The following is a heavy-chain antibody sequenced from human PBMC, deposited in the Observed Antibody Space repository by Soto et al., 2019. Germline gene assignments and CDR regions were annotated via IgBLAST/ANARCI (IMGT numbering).Heavy chain of an antibody. CDR2: INHSGST. D-gene: IGHD3-3*01. V-gene: IGHV4-34*01. J-gene: IGHJ4*02. Sequence: SETLSLTCAVYGGSFSGYYWSWIRQPPGKGLEWIGEINHSGSTNYNPSLKSRVTISVDTSKNQFSLKLSSVTAADTAVYYCARGRGYDFWSGYYTPHFDYWGQGTLVTVSS. CDR1: GGSFSGYY. CDR3: ARGRGYDFWSGYYTPHFDY.